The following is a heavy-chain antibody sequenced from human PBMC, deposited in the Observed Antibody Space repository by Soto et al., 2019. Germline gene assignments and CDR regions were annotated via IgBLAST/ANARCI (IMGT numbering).Heavy chain of an antibody. V-gene: IGHV1-69*13. J-gene: IGHJ4*02. D-gene: IGHD2-2*01. CDR3: AAGTWGIVVVPATLDY. CDR1: GGTFSSYA. CDR2: IIPIFGTA. Sequence: SVKVSCKASGGTFSSYAISWVRQAPGQGLEWMGGIIPIFGTANYAQKFQGGVTITADGSTSTAYKELSSLRSEDTAVYYCAAGTWGIVVVPATLDYWGQGTLVTVSS.